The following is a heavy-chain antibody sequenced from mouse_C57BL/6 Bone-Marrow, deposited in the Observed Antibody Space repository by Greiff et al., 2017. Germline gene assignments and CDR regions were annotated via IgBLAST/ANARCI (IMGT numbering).Heavy chain of an antibody. Sequence: QVQLQQSGPGLVQPSQSLSITCTVSGFSLTSYGVHWVRQSPGKGLAWLGVIWRGGSTDYNAAFMSRLSITKDNSKSQVFFKMNSLQADDTAIYYCATHTTVVATPYAMDYWGQGTSVTVSS. D-gene: IGHD1-1*01. CDR3: ATHTTVVATPYAMDY. V-gene: IGHV2-5*01. CDR1: GFSLTSYG. CDR2: IWRGGST. J-gene: IGHJ4*01.